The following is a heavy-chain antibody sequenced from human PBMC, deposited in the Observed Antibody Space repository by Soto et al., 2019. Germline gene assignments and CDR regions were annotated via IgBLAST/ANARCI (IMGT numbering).Heavy chain of an antibody. Sequence: ESGGGVVQPGRSLRLSCAASGFTFSSYAMHWVRQAPGKGLEWVAVISYDGSNKYYADSVKGRFTISRDNSKNTLYLQMNSLRAEDTAVYYCARELFLGGFGEDFDYWGQGTLVTVSS. CDR3: ARELFLGGFGEDFDY. D-gene: IGHD3-10*01. V-gene: IGHV3-30-3*01. CDR1: GFTFSSYA. J-gene: IGHJ4*02. CDR2: ISYDGSNK.